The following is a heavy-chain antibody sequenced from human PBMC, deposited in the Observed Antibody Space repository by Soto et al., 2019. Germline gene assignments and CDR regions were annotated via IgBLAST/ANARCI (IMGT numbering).Heavy chain of an antibody. J-gene: IGHJ4*02. CDR3: ARGLSIRDAHEIFDY. CDR2: INHSGST. CDR1: GGSFSGYY. Sequence: SETLSLTCALYGGSFSGYYWSWIRQPPGKGLEWIGEINHSGSTNYNPSLKSRVTISVDTSKNQFSLKLSSVTAADTAVYYCARGLSIRDAHEIFDYWGQGTLVTVSS. V-gene: IGHV4-34*01.